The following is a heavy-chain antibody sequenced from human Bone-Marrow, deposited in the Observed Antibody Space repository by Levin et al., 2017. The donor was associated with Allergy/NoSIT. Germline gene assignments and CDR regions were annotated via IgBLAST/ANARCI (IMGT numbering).Heavy chain of an antibody. CDR3: AKVHPSGGSFGYFEH. D-gene: IGHD6-13*01. CDR1: GLTFSDYP. J-gene: IGHJ4*02. V-gene: IGHV3-23*01. Sequence: SCAATGLTFSDYPMNWVRQAPGRGLEWISSISGASTSTFYADSVKGRLITSRDNSKNNLYLQMNSLRVEDTAMYYCAKVHPSGGSFGYFEHWGQGALVVVSS. CDR2: ISGASTST.